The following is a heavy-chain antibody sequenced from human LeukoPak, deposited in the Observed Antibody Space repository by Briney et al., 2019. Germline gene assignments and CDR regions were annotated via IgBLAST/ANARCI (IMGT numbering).Heavy chain of an antibody. Sequence: GSLRLSCAASGFTFSNYWMSWVRQAPGKGLEWVSAISGSGGSTYYADSVKGRFTISRDNSKNTLYLQMNSLRAEDTAVYYCAKDTTYYYGSGSYLHFGYWGQGTLVTVSS. CDR3: AKDTTYYYGSGSYLHFGY. CDR2: ISGSGGST. CDR1: GFTFSNYW. J-gene: IGHJ4*02. D-gene: IGHD3-10*01. V-gene: IGHV3-23*01.